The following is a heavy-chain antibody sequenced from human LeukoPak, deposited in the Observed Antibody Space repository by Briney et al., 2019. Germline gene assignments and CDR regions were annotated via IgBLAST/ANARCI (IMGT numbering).Heavy chain of an antibody. CDR3: ARGNVGITMVRGLYYMDV. Sequence: SVKVSCKASGGTFSMYSLSWVRQAPGQGLEWMGGIIPIFGTANYAQKFQGRVTITTDESTSTAYMELSSLRSEDTAVYYCARGNVGITMVRGLYYMDVWGKGTTVTVSS. CDR2: IIPIFGTA. V-gene: IGHV1-69*05. CDR1: GGTFSMYS. D-gene: IGHD3-10*01. J-gene: IGHJ6*03.